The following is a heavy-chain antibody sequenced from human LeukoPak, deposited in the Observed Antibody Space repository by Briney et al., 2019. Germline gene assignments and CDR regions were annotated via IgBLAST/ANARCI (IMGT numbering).Heavy chain of an antibody. CDR1: GGSISSGDYY. V-gene: IGHV4-30-4*01. D-gene: IGHD1-26*01. CDR2: IYYSGNT. Sequence: SETLSLTCTVSGGSISSGDYYWSWIRQPPGKGLGWIGYIYYSGNTYYNPSLKSRVTISVDTSKNQFSLKLSSVTAADTAVYYCARAGRFGMDVWGQGTTVTVSS. J-gene: IGHJ6*02. CDR3: ARAGRFGMDV.